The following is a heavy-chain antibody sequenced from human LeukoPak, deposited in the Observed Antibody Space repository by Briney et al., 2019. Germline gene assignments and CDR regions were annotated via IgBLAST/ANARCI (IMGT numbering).Heavy chain of an antibody. V-gene: IGHV3-7*01. J-gene: IGHJ4*02. D-gene: IGHD4-17*01. Sequence: GGSLRLSCTASGFTLTTYWLTWVRQAPGKGLEWAANIKPDGNEKYYVDSVKGRFTISRDNAENSLYPQMNSLRADDTAIYYCATTSRTVTGLDYWGQGTLVTVSS. CDR2: IKPDGNEK. CDR3: ATTSRTVTGLDY. CDR1: GFTLTTYW.